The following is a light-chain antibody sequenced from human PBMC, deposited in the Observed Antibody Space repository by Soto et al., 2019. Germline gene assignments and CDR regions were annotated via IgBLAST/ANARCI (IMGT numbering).Light chain of an antibody. CDR3: QHTYNSPPT. J-gene: IGKJ4*01. V-gene: IGKV1-39*01. Sequence: DIQMTQSPSSLSASVGDRVTITCRASQSISSFVNWYQQKPGKGPKLLIHTASTVQSGVPLRFSGSGTGTDFTLTISSLQVEDFATYDCQHTYNSPPTVGGGTNVEIK. CDR2: TAS. CDR1: QSISSF.